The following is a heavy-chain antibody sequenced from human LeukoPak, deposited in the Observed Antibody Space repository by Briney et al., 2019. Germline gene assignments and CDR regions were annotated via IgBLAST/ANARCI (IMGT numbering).Heavy chain of an antibody. CDR1: GFTFSSHW. Sequence: QPGGSLRLSCAASGFTFSSHWMHWVRQAPGKGLVWVSRINSDGSSISYADSVKGRFTISRDNAKNTLYLQMNSLRAEDTAVYYCARSGVQWQWLLTYDAFDIWGQGTMFTVSS. D-gene: IGHD6-19*01. CDR2: INSDGSSI. V-gene: IGHV3-74*01. CDR3: ARSGVQWQWLLTYDAFDI. J-gene: IGHJ3*02.